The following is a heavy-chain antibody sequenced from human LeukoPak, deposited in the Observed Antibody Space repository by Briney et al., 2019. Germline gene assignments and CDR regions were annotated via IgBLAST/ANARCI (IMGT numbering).Heavy chain of an antibody. CDR3: SKCSLGSWYYSVF. D-gene: IGHD6-13*01. J-gene: IGHJ4*02. Sequence: GGSLTLSCAASGFSFGSSAMSWVRQPPRKGPEWVPTFSCSGPDTYYADSVKGRFSIFKDNSKNTLYLQMNRLRGEDTAMYYSSKCSLGSWYYSVFWGQGPLVTVSS. CDR1: GFSFGSSA. CDR2: FSCSGPDT. V-gene: IGHV3-23*01.